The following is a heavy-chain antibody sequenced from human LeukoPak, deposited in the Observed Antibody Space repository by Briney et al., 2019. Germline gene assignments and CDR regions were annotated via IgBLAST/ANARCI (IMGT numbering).Heavy chain of an antibody. Sequence: ASVKVSCKASGYTFTSYGISWVRQAPGQGLEWMGIINPSGGSTSYAQKFQGRVTMTRDTSTSTVYMELSSLRSEDTAVYYCAIRYSATSYYFDYWGQGTLVTVSS. V-gene: IGHV1-46*01. J-gene: IGHJ4*02. CDR2: INPSGGST. D-gene: IGHD4-11*01. CDR3: AIRYSATSYYFDY. CDR1: GYTFTSYG.